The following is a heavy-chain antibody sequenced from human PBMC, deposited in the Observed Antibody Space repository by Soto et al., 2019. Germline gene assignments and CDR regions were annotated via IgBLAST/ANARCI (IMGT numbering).Heavy chain of an antibody. V-gene: IGHV4-39*01. CDR2: IYYSGST. J-gene: IGHJ3*02. CDR1: GGSISSSSYY. D-gene: IGHD3-10*01. Sequence: QLQLQESGPGLVKPSETLSLTCTVSGGSISSSSYYWGWIRQPPGKGLEWIGSIYYSGSTYYNPSLKSRVTISVDTSKNQFSLKLSSVTAADTAVYYCARRKTRGAFDIWGQGTMVTVSS. CDR3: ARRKTRGAFDI.